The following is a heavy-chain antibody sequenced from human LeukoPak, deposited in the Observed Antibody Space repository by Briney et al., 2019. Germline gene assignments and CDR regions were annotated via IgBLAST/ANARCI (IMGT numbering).Heavy chain of an antibody. D-gene: IGHD6-19*01. Sequence: GGSLRLSCAASGFIFDDYAMHWVRQAPGKGLEWVSLISGDGTSTYYADSVKGRFTISRDNRKNSLYLHMNSLRNEDSALYYCAKAIPLAVASTVWDYFYLMDVWGPGTPVPGPS. J-gene: IGHJ6*02. CDR3: AKAIPLAVASTVWDYFYLMDV. V-gene: IGHV3-43*02. CDR2: ISGDGTST. CDR1: GFIFDDYA.